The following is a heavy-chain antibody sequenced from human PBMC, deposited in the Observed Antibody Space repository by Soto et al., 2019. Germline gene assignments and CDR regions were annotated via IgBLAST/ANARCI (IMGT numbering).Heavy chain of an antibody. CDR2: IIPILGIA. Sequence: ASVKVSCTASGGTFSSYTISWVRQAPGQGLEWMGRIIPILGIANYAQKFQGRVTITADKSTSTAYMELSSLRSEDTAVYYCARRYCSGGSCFAFDIWGQGTMVTVSS. D-gene: IGHD2-15*01. V-gene: IGHV1-69*02. CDR1: GGTFSSYT. CDR3: ARRYCSGGSCFAFDI. J-gene: IGHJ3*02.